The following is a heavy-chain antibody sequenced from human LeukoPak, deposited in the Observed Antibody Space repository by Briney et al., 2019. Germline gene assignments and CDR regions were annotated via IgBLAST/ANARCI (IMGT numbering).Heavy chain of an antibody. CDR3: AREGYCSSTSCYDAFDI. CDR1: GFTFSSYW. Sequence: GSLRLSCAASGFTFSSYWMHWVRQAPGKGLVWVSRINSDGSSTSYADCVKGRFTISRVNAKNTLYLQMNSLRAEDTAVYYCAREGYCSSTSCYDAFDIWGQGTMVTVSS. J-gene: IGHJ3*02. D-gene: IGHD2-2*01. V-gene: IGHV3-74*01. CDR2: INSDGSST.